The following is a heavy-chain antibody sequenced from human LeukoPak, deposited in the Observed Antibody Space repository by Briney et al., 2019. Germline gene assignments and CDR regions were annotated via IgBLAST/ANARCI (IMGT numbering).Heavy chain of an antibody. V-gene: IGHV4-59*05. D-gene: IGHD3-22*01. CDR3: ARHSDYYDSSGYRFDY. CDR1: GGSISSYY. Sequence: PSETLSLTCTVSGGSISSYYLSWIRQPAGKGLEWIGRIYYSGSTYYNPSLKSRVTISVDTPKNQFSLKLSSVTAADTAVYYCARHSDYYDSSGYRFDYWGQGTLVTVSS. CDR2: IYYSGST. J-gene: IGHJ4*02.